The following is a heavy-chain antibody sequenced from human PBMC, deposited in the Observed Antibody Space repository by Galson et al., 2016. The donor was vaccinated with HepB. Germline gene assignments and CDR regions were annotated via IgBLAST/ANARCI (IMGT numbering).Heavy chain of an antibody. V-gene: IGHV4-4*02. CDR3: ARDCTGGTCKFAGYDAFDI. CDR2: IYHSGDT. Sequence: ETLSLTCTVSGGSISSTTNWWSWVRQSPGQGLEWIGEIYHSGDTNYNPSLKSRATISVDTSRNQLSLSLSPVTAADTAVYYCARDCTGGTCKFAGYDAFDIWGQGTTVTVSS. CDR1: GGSISSTTNW. D-gene: IGHD2-8*02. J-gene: IGHJ3*02.